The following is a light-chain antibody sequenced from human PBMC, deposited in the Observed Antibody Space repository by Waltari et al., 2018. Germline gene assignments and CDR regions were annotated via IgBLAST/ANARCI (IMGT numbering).Light chain of an antibody. CDR2: WAS. CDR1: QSILSSSNNKNY. CDR3: QQYYSAPIT. J-gene: IGKJ5*01. V-gene: IGKV4-1*01. Sequence: IVMTQSPDPLAVSLGERATINCKSTQSILSSSNNKNYLAWYQQKPGQPPKLLIYWASNRESGVPDRFSGSGSGADFTLTITSLQAEDVAVYYCQQYYSAPITFGQGTRLEIK.